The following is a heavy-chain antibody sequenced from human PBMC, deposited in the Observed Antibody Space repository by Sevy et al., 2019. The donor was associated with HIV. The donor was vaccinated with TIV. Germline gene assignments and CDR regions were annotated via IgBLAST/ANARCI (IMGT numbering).Heavy chain of an antibody. D-gene: IGHD3-22*01. CDR3: ANVKNYDSSGYYAFDI. CDR1: GGTFSSYA. Sequence: ASVKVSCKASGGTFSSYAISWVRQAPGQGLEWMGGIIPIFGTANYAQKFQGRVTITADESTSTAYMELSSLRSEDTAVYYCANVKNYDSSGYYAFDIWGQGTMVTVSS. CDR2: IIPIFGTA. J-gene: IGHJ3*02. V-gene: IGHV1-69*13.